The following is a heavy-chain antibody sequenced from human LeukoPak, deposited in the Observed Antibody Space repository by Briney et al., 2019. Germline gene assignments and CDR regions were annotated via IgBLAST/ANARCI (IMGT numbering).Heavy chain of an antibody. Sequence: PGGSLRLSCAASGFTFSSYSMNWVRQAPGKGLEWVSSISSSSSYIYYADSVKGRFTISRDNAKNSLYLQMNSLRAEDTAVYYCARVLRNNSGSYLFDYWGQGTLVTVSS. CDR1: GFTFSSYS. J-gene: IGHJ4*02. CDR3: ARVLRNNSGSYLFDY. V-gene: IGHV3-21*01. D-gene: IGHD1-26*01. CDR2: ISSSSSYI.